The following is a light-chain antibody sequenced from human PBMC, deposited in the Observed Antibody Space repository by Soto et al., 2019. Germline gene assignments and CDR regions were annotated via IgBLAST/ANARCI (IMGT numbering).Light chain of an antibody. CDR2: AAS. J-gene: IGKJ1*01. Sequence: DIQMTQSPSSLSASVGDRVTITCRASQSISSYLNWYQQKPGKAPKLLIYAASSLQSGVPSRFSGSGSGTDFTLTISSLHPEDFATYYCQQSYSTPEWTFDRGTKVEIK. V-gene: IGKV1-39*01. CDR1: QSISSY. CDR3: QQSYSTPEWT.